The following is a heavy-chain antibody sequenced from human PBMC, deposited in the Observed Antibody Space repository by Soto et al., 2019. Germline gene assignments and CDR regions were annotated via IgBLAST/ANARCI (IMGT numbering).Heavy chain of an antibody. CDR1: GFTFSSYA. CDR3: ARDVIIRLGLHDNYGMDV. V-gene: IGHV3-30-3*01. D-gene: IGHD3-10*01. CDR2: ISYDGSNK. J-gene: IGHJ6*02. Sequence: GGSLRLSCAASGFTFSSYAMHWVRQAPGKGLEWVAVISYDGSNKYYADSVKGRFTISRDNSKNTLYLQMNSLRAEDTAVYYCARDVIIRLGLHDNYGMDVWGQGTTVTVSS.